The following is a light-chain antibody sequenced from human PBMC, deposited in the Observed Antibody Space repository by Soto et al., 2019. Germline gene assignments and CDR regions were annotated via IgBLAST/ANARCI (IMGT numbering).Light chain of an antibody. CDR1: QSVSSN. CDR3: QQYNNWPPWT. Sequence: EIVMTQSPATLSVSPGERATLSCRASQSVSSNLAWYQQKPGQAPRLLIYGASTRATGIPARFTGSGSGTEFTLTISSLQSEDFALYYCQQYNNWPPWTFGRGTKVEIK. V-gene: IGKV3-15*01. CDR2: GAS. J-gene: IGKJ1*01.